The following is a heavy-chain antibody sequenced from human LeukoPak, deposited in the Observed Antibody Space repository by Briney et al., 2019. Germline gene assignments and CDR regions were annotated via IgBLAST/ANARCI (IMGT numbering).Heavy chain of an antibody. D-gene: IGHD3-3*01. V-gene: IGHV1-18*01. Sequence: ASVKVSCKASGYTFTSYGISWVRQAPGQGLEWMGWISAYNGNTNYAQKLQGRVTTTTDTSTSTAYMELRSLRSDDTAVYYCARGIYDFWGGPPPDDAFDIWGQGTMVTVSS. CDR3: ARGIYDFWGGPPPDDAFDI. CDR2: ISAYNGNT. J-gene: IGHJ3*02. CDR1: GYTFTSYG.